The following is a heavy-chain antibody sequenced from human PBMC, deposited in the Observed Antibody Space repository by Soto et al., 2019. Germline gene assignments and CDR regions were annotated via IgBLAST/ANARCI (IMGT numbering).Heavy chain of an antibody. D-gene: IGHD5-12*01. V-gene: IGHV1-69*12. J-gene: IGHJ5*02. CDR1: GGTFSSYA. CDR2: IIPIFGTA. Sequence: QVQLVQSGAEVKKPGSSVKVSCKASGGTFSSYAISWVRQAPGQGLEWMGGIIPIFGTANYAQKFQGRVTITANEATCQAYMELSSLRSEDSAVYYCARASGAYSGFLIGGFFDPWGQGPLFTVSS. CDR3: ARASGAYSGFLIGGFFDP.